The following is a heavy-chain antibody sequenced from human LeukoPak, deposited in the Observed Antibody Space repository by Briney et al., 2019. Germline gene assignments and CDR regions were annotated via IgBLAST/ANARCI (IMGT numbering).Heavy chain of an antibody. V-gene: IGHV3-74*03. D-gene: IGHD3-10*02. Sequence: PGGSLRLSCAASGFTFSDYAMSWVRQAPGKGLVWVSRINSDGSSLTYADSVKGRFTVSRDNAKNTLYLQMNSLRAEDTAVYYCTRDLRMDYYYVDYYYYGMDVWGQGTTVTVSS. CDR3: TRDLRMDYYYVDYYYYGMDV. CDR2: INSDGSSL. J-gene: IGHJ6*02. CDR1: GFTFSDYA.